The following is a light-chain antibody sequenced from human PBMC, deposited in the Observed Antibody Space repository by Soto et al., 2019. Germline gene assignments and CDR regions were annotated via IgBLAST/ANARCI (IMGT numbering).Light chain of an antibody. J-gene: IGKJ4*01. CDR1: QNVYNN. V-gene: IGKV3-15*01. CDR3: QQCRKWPLT. CDR2: DAS. Sequence: EMVMTQSPATLSVSPGEGATLSSKASQNVYNNLAWYQQRPGQPPRLLIYDASTRATGISARFSGSGYGTEFTLTISSLQSEDFAVYFCQQCRKWPLTFGGGTKVEIK.